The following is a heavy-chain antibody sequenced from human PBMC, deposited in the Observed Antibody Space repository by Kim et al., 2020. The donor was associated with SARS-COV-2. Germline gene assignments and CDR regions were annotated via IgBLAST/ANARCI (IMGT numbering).Heavy chain of an antibody. CDR1: GGSISSSSYY. V-gene: IGHV4-39*01. CDR3: ARVVCDILTGYYGVIDAFDI. J-gene: IGHJ3*02. CDR2: IYYSGST. D-gene: IGHD3-9*01. Sequence: SETLSLTCTVSGGSISSSSYYWGWIRQPPGKGLEWIGSIYYSGSTYYNPSLKSRVTISVDTSKNQFSLKLSSVTAADTAVYYCARVVCDILTGYYGVIDAFDIWGQGTMVTVSS.